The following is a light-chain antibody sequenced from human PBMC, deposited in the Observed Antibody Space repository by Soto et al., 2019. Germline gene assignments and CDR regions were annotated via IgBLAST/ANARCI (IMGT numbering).Light chain of an antibody. Sequence: QLVLTQPPSVSGAPGQRVTISCTGSSSNIGAGYDVHWYQQLPGTAPKLLIYGNSNRPSGVPDRVSGSKSGTSASLAITGLQAEDEADYYCQSYDSSLSDSVVFGGGTKLTVL. CDR2: GNS. CDR1: SSNIGAGYD. J-gene: IGLJ2*01. V-gene: IGLV1-40*01. CDR3: QSYDSSLSDSVV.